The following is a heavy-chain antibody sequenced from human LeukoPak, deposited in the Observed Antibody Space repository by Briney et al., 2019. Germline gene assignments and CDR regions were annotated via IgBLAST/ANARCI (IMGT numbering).Heavy chain of an antibody. CDR2: INPNSGVT. D-gene: IGHD2-21*01. Sequence: ASVKVSCKASGYTFTDYYMHWVRQAPGQGLEWMGWINPNSGVTTFAQKLQGRVTMTRDTSISTAYMELSRLRSDDTAVYYCARSARWRYGPGFVGNYWGQGTLVTVSS. CDR3: ARSARWRYGPGFVGNY. J-gene: IGHJ4*02. V-gene: IGHV1-2*02. CDR1: GYTFTDYY.